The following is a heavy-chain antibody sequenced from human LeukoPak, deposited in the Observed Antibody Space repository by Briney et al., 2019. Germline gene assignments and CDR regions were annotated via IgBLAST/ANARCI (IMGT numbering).Heavy chain of an antibody. CDR3: ARQQSGYVGGYYYYMDV. CDR2: IYYSGST. CDR1: GGSISSGGYY. D-gene: IGHD5-12*01. J-gene: IGHJ6*03. Sequence: SQTLSLTCTVSGGSISSGGYYWGWIRQPPGKGLEWIGSIYYSGSTYYNPSLKSRVTISVDTSKNQFSLKLSSVTAADTAVYYCARQQSGYVGGYYYYMDVWGKGTTVTVSS. V-gene: IGHV4-39*01.